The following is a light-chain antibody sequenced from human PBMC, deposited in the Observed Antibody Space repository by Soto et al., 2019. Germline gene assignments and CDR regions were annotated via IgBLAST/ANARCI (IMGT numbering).Light chain of an antibody. J-gene: IGKJ1*01. Sequence: DIQMTQSPSTLSASVGGRVTITCRASQSIGSWLAWYQQKPGKAPKLLIYDASSLERGVPSRFSGAGAGTEFTLTITSLQPDDFGTYYCQEYNGHTWMFGQGTKVEI. CDR1: QSIGSW. CDR2: DAS. CDR3: QEYNGHTWM. V-gene: IGKV1-5*01.